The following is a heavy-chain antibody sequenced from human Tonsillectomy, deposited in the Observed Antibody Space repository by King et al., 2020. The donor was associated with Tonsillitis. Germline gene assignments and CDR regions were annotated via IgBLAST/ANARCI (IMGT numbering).Heavy chain of an antibody. Sequence: VQLVESGGGLVQPGGSLRLSCAASGFTFSSYSMNWVRQAPGKGLEWVSYISSSSSTIYYADSVKGRFTISRDNAKNSLYLQMNSLRAEDTAVYYCARDQRGITMVRGVIIPEGMDVWGQGTTVTVSS. V-gene: IGHV3-48*01. CDR1: GFTFSSYS. D-gene: IGHD3-10*01. CDR2: ISSSSSTI. CDR3: ARDQRGITMVRGVIIPEGMDV. J-gene: IGHJ6*02.